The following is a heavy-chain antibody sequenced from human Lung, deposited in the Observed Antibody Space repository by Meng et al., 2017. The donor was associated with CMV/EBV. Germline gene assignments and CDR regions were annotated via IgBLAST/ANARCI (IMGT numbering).Heavy chain of an antibody. Sequence: SXTLSLXCPVSGGSINSGDYYWSWIRQPPGKGLECMGYTYYSGATYSSPSLRGRLTISIDTCRNQFSLKLYSVTAADMAVYYCVRDNGVNGTTDYWGHGTXVTVSS. V-gene: IGHV4-30-4*02. CDR1: GGSINSGDYY. CDR2: TYYSGAT. D-gene: IGHD1/OR15-1a*01. J-gene: IGHJ4*01. CDR3: VRDNGVNGTTDY.